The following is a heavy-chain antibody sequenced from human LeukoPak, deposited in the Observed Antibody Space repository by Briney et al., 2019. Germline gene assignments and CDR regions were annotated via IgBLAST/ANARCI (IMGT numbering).Heavy chain of an antibody. CDR1: GGSFSGYY. D-gene: IGHD2-15*01. Sequence: KPSETLSLTCAVYGGSFSGYYWSWIRQPPGKGLEWIGAINHSGSTNYNPSLKSRVTISVDTSKNQFSLKLSSVTAADTAVYYCARGGVAAEYFDYWGQGTLVTVSS. CDR3: ARGGVAAEYFDY. CDR2: INHSGST. V-gene: IGHV4-34*01. J-gene: IGHJ4*02.